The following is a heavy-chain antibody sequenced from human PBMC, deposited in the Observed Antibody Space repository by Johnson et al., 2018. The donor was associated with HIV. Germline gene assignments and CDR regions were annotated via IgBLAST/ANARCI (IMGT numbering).Heavy chain of an antibody. CDR2: IYYDGSNKK. J-gene: IGHJ3*02. V-gene: IGHV3-33*08. D-gene: IGHD4-23*01. Sequence: QVQLVESGGGVVQPGRSLRLSCAASGFIFSSYGMHWVRQAPGKGLEWVAVIYYDGSNKKNSADTVKGRFTISRDTSRNTLYLQMNSLRTEYTAVYYCARWGNLCVFDIWGQGTMVIVSS. CDR3: ARWGNLCVFDI. CDR1: GFIFSSYG.